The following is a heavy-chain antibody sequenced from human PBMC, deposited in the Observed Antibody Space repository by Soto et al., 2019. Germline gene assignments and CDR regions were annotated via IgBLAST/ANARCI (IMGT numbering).Heavy chain of an antibody. Sequence: PGGSLRRSCAASGVTFSNYAMRWVGQAPGKGLEWVAVISYDGSNKYYADSVKGRFTISRDNSQNTLYLQMNSPTAEDTADYYCARRPTPYYFDYWGQGTLVTVSS. CDR3: ARRPTPYYFDY. CDR2: ISYDGSNK. J-gene: IGHJ4*02. CDR1: GVTFSNYA. V-gene: IGHV3-30-3*01.